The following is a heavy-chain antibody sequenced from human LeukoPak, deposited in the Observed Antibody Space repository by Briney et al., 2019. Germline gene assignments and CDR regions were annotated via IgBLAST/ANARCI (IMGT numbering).Heavy chain of an antibody. CDR2: ISGSGGST. J-gene: IGHJ4*02. V-gene: IGHV3-23*01. Sequence: GGSLRLSCAASGFTFSSYAMSWVRQAPGKGLEWVSAISGSGGSTYYADSVKGRFTISRDNSKNTLYLQMNSPRAEDTAVYYCARYYYDSSGFTTRFDYWGQGTLVTVSS. D-gene: IGHD3-22*01. CDR1: GFTFSSYA. CDR3: ARYYYDSSGFTTRFDY.